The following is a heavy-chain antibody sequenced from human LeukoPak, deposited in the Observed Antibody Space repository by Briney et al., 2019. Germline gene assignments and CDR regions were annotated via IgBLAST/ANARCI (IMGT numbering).Heavy chain of an antibody. CDR2: IYNSVST. CDR3: ARNMSTEGWFDS. J-gene: IGHJ5*01. D-gene: IGHD5/OR15-5a*01. V-gene: IGHV4-38-2*01. Sequence: SETLSLTCVVSDYSITSGDYWAWIRQPPGKGLEWIGSIYNSVSTSSNPSLKSRVTMSVDPSKNQFSLNLRSVTAADTAVYYCARNMSTEGWFDSWGRGTLVTVSS. CDR1: DYSITSGDY.